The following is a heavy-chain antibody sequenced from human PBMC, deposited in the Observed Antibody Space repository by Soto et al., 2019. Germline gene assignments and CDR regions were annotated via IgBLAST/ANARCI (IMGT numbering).Heavy chain of an antibody. Sequence: PSETLSLTCTVSGDSVSSGGNYWSWIRQPPGRGLEWIGYTYYSGSTNYNPSLKSRVTISVDTSKNQFSLKLSSVTAADTAVYYCARVRLLGSGYYGMDVWGQGTTVTV. D-gene: IGHD2-15*01. CDR2: TYYSGST. J-gene: IGHJ6*02. V-gene: IGHV4-61*08. CDR3: ARVRLLGSGYYGMDV. CDR1: GDSVSSGGNY.